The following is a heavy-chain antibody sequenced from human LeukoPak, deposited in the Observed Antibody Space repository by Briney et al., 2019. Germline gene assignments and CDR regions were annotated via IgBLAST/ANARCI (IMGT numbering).Heavy chain of an antibody. CDR3: AIASASCSSVTFAF. CDR2: IHHGGGFK. Sequence: GGSLRLSCAASGLTFRSYWMSWVRQAPGKGLEWVADIHHGGGFKNDAASVKSRFSISSANNANSLQMQMNSLRAEDTAVYYCAIASASCSSVTFAFGGQGTLVTVSS. V-gene: IGHV3-7*01. J-gene: IGHJ4*02. D-gene: IGHD2-2*01. CDR1: GLTFRSYW.